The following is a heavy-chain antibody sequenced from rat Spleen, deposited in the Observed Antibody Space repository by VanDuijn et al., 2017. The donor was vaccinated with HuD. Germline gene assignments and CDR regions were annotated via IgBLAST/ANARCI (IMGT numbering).Heavy chain of an antibody. CDR1: GFTFTNYY. J-gene: IGHJ3*01. CDR3: AKDRDGGYAFAH. V-gene: IGHV5-25*01. D-gene: IGHD1-11*01. CDR2: INTGGGNP. Sequence: EVQLVESGGGLVQPGRSMKLSCAASGFTFTNYYMAWVRQAPTKGLEWVASINTGGGNPYYRDSVKGRFTISRDNAENTVYLQMNSLRSEDTATYYCAKDRDGGYAFAHWGQGTLVTVSS.